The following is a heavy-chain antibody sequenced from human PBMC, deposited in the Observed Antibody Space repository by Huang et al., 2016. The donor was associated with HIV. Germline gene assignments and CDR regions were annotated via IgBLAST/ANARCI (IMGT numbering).Heavy chain of an antibody. D-gene: IGHD3-22*01. CDR3: ARARGFLYDSTGYYSRYYFDS. Sequence: QVQLVQSGAEVKKPGASVKVSCKASGFTFNNYVFNWVRQASGQGLEWMGGMNPKSSNTGYAKKLQGRVTITRNTSITTAYMELRSLRSEETAVYYCARARGFLYDSTGYYSRYYFDSWGQGTLVTISS. V-gene: IGHV1-8*03. CDR2: MNPKSSNT. J-gene: IGHJ4*02. CDR1: GFTFNNYV.